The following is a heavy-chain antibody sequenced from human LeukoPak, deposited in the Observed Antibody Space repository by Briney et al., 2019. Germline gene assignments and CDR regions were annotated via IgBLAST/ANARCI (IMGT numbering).Heavy chain of an antibody. CDR2: INQDGTEK. Sequence: GGSLRLSCAASGFTFTTYWMTWVRQAPGKGLEWVANINQDGTEKYYVDSVKGRFTISRDNAKNSLYLQMNSLRAEDTAVYYCARVSSGWYSDYWGQGTLVTVSS. D-gene: IGHD6-19*01. J-gene: IGHJ4*02. CDR1: GFTFTTYW. V-gene: IGHV3-7*01. CDR3: ARVSSGWYSDY.